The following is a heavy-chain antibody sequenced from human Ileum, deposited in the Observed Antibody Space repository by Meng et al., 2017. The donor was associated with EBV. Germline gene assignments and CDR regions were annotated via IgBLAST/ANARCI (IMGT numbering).Heavy chain of an antibody. CDR2: MSDSGIT. CDR3: AKNGEKYFEY. V-gene: IGHV4-4*02. CDR1: GGSISVINW. Sequence: QVQLRESGPGLVNPSGTLSLTCAVSGGSISVINWWSWVRQSPEKGLEWIGEMSDSGITHYNPSLKSRVTISADKSNNQFSLKLTSVTSADTAVYFCAKNGEKYFEYWGQGTLVTVSS. J-gene: IGHJ4*02.